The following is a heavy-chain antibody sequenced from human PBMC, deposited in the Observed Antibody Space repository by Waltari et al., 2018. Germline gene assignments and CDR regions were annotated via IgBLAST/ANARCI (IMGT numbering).Heavy chain of an antibody. Sequence: QVQLQQWGAGLVRPSETLSLTCDVYGVSLTDYYWTWIRQSPGKGLEWIGENNLGDITYYNPSLENRVTSLLDKSKNQFSLRLDSVTAADTAIYYCVRDSFTVLIPPAAPDSYYGLDVWGQGTAVTVSS. CDR2: NNLGDIT. CDR1: GVSLTDYY. J-gene: IGHJ6*02. D-gene: IGHD2-15*01. CDR3: VRDSFTVLIPPAAPDSYYGLDV. V-gene: IGHV4-34*02.